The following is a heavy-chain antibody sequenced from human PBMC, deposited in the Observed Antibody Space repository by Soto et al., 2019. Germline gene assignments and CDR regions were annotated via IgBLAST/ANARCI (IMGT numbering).Heavy chain of an antibody. CDR3: ARGSSGDDYSIRIDQ. CDR1: GGSISSGFYS. Sequence: PSETLSLTCAVSGGSISSGFYSWSWIRQPPGKGLEWLGYIYPSGSTYYNPSLKSRLTISLDRSKNQFSLKLTSVTAADTAVYYCARGSSGDDYSIRIDQWGQGTLVTVSS. J-gene: IGHJ4*02. D-gene: IGHD4-4*01. CDR2: IYPSGST. V-gene: IGHV4-30-2*01.